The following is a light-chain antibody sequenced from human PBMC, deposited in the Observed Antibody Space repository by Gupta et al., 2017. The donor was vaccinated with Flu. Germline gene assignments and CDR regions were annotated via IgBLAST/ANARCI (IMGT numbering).Light chain of an antibody. Sequence: SSLSASVGDRVIITCRASQSISSYLHWYQQKPGKAPKLLIYAASSLQSGVPSRFSGSGSGTDYTLTISSRQPEDYAAYFCRQHDSSSPNTFGGGTKVEIK. CDR1: QSISSY. CDR3: RQHDSSSPNT. J-gene: IGKJ4*01. CDR2: AAS. V-gene: IGKV1-39*01.